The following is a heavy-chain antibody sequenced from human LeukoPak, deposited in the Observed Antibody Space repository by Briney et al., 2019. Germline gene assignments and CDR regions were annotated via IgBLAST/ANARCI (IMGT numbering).Heavy chain of an antibody. CDR3: AKGGSTNFYYGDV. Sequence: SETLSLTCSVSGGSMTNLYWTWIRQPPAKELEWIGDIYDSGSTRYNTSLESRFTISVDTSKTQFSLKLSSVTAADTAVYYCAKGGSTNFYYGDVWGQGTTVTVSS. CDR2: IYDSGST. CDR1: GGSMTNLY. V-gene: IGHV4-59*01. D-gene: IGHD2/OR15-2a*01. J-gene: IGHJ6*02.